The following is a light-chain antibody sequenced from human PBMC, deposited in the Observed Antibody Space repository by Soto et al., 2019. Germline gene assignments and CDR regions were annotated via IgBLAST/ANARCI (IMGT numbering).Light chain of an antibody. CDR1: QSISSY. Sequence: DIQMTQSPSSLSASVGDRVTITCRASQSISSYLNWYQQRPGKAPKVLIYGASTLQSGVPSRFSGSGSGTEFTLTISSLQPEDFATYHCQQGYSISWTFGQGTKVDIK. CDR3: QQGYSISWT. J-gene: IGKJ1*01. CDR2: GAS. V-gene: IGKV1-39*01.